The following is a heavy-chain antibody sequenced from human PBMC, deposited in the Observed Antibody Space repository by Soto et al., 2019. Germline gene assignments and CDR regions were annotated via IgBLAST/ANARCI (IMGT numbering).Heavy chain of an antibody. J-gene: IGHJ4*02. CDR1: GFTFDDYA. CDR3: AKGSSYGLSYYFDY. Sequence: GGSLRLSCAASGFTFDDYAMHWVRQAPGKGLEWVSGISWNSGRVGSADPVEGRFTISRDNAKSSLYLQMNSLRAEDTALYFCAKGSSYGLSYYFDYWGLGTLVTVSS. D-gene: IGHD5-18*01. V-gene: IGHV3-9*01. CDR2: ISWNSGRV.